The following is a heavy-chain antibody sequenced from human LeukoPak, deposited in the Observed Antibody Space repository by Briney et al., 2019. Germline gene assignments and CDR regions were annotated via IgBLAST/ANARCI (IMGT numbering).Heavy chain of an antibody. J-gene: IGHJ4*02. CDR3: ARDQYLDY. Sequence: GGSLRLSCAASGFTFDDYAMHWVRQAPGKGLEWVSGISWNSGSIGYADSVKGRFTISRDNAKNSLYLQMNSLRADDTAVYYCARDQYLDYRGQGTLVTVSS. CDR2: ISWNSGSI. V-gene: IGHV3-9*01. CDR1: GFTFDDYA.